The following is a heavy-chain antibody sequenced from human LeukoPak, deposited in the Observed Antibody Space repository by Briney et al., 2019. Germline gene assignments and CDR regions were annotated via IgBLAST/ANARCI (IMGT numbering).Heavy chain of an antibody. CDR2: IYHSGST. Sequence: SETLSLTCAVSGYSISSGYYWGWIRQPPGKGLEWIGSIYHSGSTYYNPSLRSRVTISVDTSKNQFSLKLSSVTAADTAVYYCARGRDGYISYYFDYWGQGTLVTVSS. CDR1: GYSISSGYY. J-gene: IGHJ4*02. D-gene: IGHD5-24*01. V-gene: IGHV4-38-2*01. CDR3: ARGRDGYISYYFDY.